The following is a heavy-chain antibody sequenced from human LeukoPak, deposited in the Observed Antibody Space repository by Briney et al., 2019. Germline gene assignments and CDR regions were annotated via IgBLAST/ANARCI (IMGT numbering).Heavy chain of an antibody. CDR1: GFTLSTYSMN. V-gene: IGHV4-39*01. D-gene: IGHD3-22*01. CDR2: IYYSGST. CDR3: ARCKKNYYDSSGYHGDWFDP. J-gene: IGHJ5*02. Sequence: SPGGSLRLSCAASGFTLSTYSMNWVRQPPGKGLEWIGSIYYSGSTYYNPSLRSRVTISVDTSKNQFSLKLSSVTAADTAVYYCARCKKNYYDSSGYHGDWFDPWGQGTLVTVSS.